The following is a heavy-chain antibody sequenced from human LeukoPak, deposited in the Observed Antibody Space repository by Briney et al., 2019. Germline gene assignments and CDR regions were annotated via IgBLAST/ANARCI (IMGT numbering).Heavy chain of an antibody. D-gene: IGHD1-20*01. Sequence: GGSLRLSCAASGFTFSSYWMHWVRQAPGKGLVWVSGINSDGSSTSYADSVKGRFTISRDNAKNTLYLQMNSPRVEDTAVYYCARVAPWYNWNDLDYWGQGPLVTVSS. CDR1: GFTFSSYW. J-gene: IGHJ4*02. CDR2: INSDGSST. V-gene: IGHV3-74*01. CDR3: ARVAPWYNWNDLDY.